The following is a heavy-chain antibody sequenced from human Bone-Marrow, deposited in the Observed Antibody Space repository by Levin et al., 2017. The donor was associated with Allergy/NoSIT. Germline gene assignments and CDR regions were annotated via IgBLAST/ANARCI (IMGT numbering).Heavy chain of an antibody. CDR1: GFTFNNFE. D-gene: IGHD1-26*01. CDR2: INSDGDNI. V-gene: IGHV3-48*01. CDR3: SRRRGGSLGSVASDI. J-gene: IGHJ3*02. Sequence: GGSLRLSCSASGFTFNNFEINWVRQAPGKGLEWVSYINSDGDNIYFADSVKGRFTISRDNAKNSVYLQMNTLRAEDTAVYYCSRRRGGSLGSVASDIWGQGTEVIVSS.